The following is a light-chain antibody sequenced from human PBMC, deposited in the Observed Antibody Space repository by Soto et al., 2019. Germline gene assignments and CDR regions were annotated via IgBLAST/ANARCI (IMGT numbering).Light chain of an antibody. CDR3: LQDHDYPRT. J-gene: IGKJ1*01. V-gene: IGKV1-6*01. Sequence: AIQMTQSPTSLSASVGDRVIITCRASQDISKDLGWYQQKPGKAPKFLIYSATSTQSGVPSTFSGSGFGTDFTLTISSLQPADFATYYCLQDHDYPRTFGQGTKVEF. CDR2: SAT. CDR1: QDISKD.